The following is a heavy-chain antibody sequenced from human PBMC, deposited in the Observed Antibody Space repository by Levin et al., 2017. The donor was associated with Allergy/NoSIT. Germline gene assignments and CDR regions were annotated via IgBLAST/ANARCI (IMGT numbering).Heavy chain of an antibody. D-gene: IGHD3-10*01. CDR3: TRETLFGNWFDA. Sequence: GGSLRLSCTVSGFTFTDYWMHWVRQAPGKGPVWVSRLNNHGTSTNYADSVKGRFTMSRDNAENTLYLEMSSLRVEDTAVYYCTRETLFGNWFDAWGQGTLVTVSS. J-gene: IGHJ5*02. CDR2: LNNHGTST. V-gene: IGHV3-74*01. CDR1: GFTFTDYW.